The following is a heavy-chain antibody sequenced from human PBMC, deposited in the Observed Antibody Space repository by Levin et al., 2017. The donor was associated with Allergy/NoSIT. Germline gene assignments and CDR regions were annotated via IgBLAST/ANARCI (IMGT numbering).Heavy chain of an antibody. Sequence: ASVKVSCKASGYTFTGHYMHWVRQAPGQGPEWMGWINPNSGGTNYAQKFRGRVTMTRDTSISTAYMEMSSLRSDDTAVYFCARDRSRTTYVVDVWGQGTTVTVSS. CDR1: GYTFTGHY. CDR2: INPNSGGT. V-gene: IGHV1-2*02. J-gene: IGHJ6*02. D-gene: IGHD6-13*01. CDR3: ARDRSRTTYVVDV.